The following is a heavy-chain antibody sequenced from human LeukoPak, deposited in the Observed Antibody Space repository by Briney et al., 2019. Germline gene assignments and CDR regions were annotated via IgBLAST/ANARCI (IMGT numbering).Heavy chain of an antibody. CDR3: AREGTVAGTYYYYGMDV. V-gene: IGHV3-48*01. Sequence: PGGSLRLSCAASGFTFSSYSMNWVRQAPGKGLEWVSYISSGSSTIYYADSVKGRFTISRDNAKNSLYLQMNSLRAEDTAVYYCAREGTVAGTYYYYGMDVWGQGTTVTVSS. CDR1: GFTFSSYS. J-gene: IGHJ6*02. D-gene: IGHD6-19*01. CDR2: ISSGSSTI.